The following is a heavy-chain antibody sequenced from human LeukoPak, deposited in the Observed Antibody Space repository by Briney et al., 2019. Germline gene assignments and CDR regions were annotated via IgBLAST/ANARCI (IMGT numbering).Heavy chain of an antibody. V-gene: IGHV1-8*01. D-gene: IGHD4-17*01. Sequence: HRASVTVSCKASGYTFTSYDINWVRQAPGQGLEWMGWMNPNSGNTGYAQKFQGRVTMTRNTSISTAYMELSSLRSEDTAVYYCARAFHDYGDYIRYYYGMDVWGQGTTVTVSS. CDR2: MNPNSGNT. J-gene: IGHJ6*02. CDR3: ARAFHDYGDYIRYYYGMDV. CDR1: GYTFTSYD.